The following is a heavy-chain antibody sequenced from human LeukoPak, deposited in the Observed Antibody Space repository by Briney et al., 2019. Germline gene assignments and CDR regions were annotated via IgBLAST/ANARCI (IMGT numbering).Heavy chain of an antibody. CDR1: GGSFSGYY. CDR2: INHSGST. D-gene: IGHD1-26*01. CDR3: ARVYSGSYHDAFDI. Sequence: SETLSLTCAVYGGSFSGYYWSWIRQPPGKGLEWIGEINHSGSTNYNPSLKSRVTISVDTSKNQFSLKLSSVTAADTAVYYCARVYSGSYHDAFDIWGQGTMVTVSS. J-gene: IGHJ3*02. V-gene: IGHV4-34*01.